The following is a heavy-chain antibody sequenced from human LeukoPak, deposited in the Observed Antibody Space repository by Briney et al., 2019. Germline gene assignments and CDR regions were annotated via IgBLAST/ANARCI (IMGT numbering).Heavy chain of an antibody. D-gene: IGHD3-9*01. CDR2: IYTSGST. CDR1: GDSISSYY. Sequence: SETLSLTCTVSGDSISSYYWSWIRQPAGKGLEWIGRIYTSGSTNYNPSLKSRVTMSVDTSKNQSSLKLSSVTAADTAVYYCARQYSDILTGYHRGELYWYFDLWGRGTLVTVSS. V-gene: IGHV4-4*07. CDR3: ARQYSDILTGYHRGELYWYFDL. J-gene: IGHJ2*01.